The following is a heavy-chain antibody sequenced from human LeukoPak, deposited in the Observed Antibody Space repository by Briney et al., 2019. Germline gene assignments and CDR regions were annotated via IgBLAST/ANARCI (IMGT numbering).Heavy chain of an antibody. CDR3: PREIYSNSDHDDAFDI. D-gene: IGHD5-12*01. CDR2: ISRSSDYI. CDR1: GFTFSSFA. V-gene: IGHV3-21*01. Sequence: PGGSLRLSCAASGFTFSSFAMHWVRQAPGKGLEWLSSISRSSDYIYYADSLKGRFTISRDNARNSLYLQMSSLRAEDTALYYCPREIYSNSDHDDAFDIWGQGTMVTVSS. J-gene: IGHJ3*02.